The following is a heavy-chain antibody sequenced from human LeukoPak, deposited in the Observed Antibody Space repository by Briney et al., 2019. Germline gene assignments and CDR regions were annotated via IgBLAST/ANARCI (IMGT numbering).Heavy chain of an antibody. J-gene: IGHJ4*02. CDR2: INSDGSST. CDR3: VRDYRGGWNDY. CDR1: GFTFSSYW. D-gene: IGHD1-26*01. Sequence: GGSLRLSCAASGFTFSSYWMHWVRQAPGKGLVWVSRINSDGSSTSYADSVKGRFTIPRDNARNSLYLQMNNVRVDDTAVYYCVRDYRGGWNDYWGQGTQVTVSS. V-gene: IGHV3-74*01.